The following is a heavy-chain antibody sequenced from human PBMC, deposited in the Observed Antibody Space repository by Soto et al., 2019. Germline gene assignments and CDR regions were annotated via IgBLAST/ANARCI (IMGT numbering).Heavy chain of an antibody. CDR1: CGSIISYY. Sequence: PSETLCLTCTVSCGSIISYYWIWIRQPPGKGLEWIGYIYYSGSTNYNPSLKIRVTISVDTSKNQFSLKLSSVTAADTAVYYCARGSSTLRLYNGFDPWGQGTLVTVSS. CDR2: IYYSGST. J-gene: IGHJ5*02. V-gene: IGHV4-59*01. CDR3: ARGSSTLRLYNGFDP. D-gene: IGHD6-13*01.